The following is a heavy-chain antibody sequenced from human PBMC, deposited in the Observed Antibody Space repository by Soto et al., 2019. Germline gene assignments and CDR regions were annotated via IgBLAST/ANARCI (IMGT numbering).Heavy chain of an antibody. J-gene: IGHJ4*02. Sequence: XVTRSRTFTFTVDSISSRSYYWGWILQPPGKGLEWIGSIYYSGSTYNNPSLRSRVSMSIDASKDQFPLKLKSVTAADTALYFCARQRTSVVTKAYFDCLGPASLHIVSS. CDR1: VDSISSRSYY. CDR2: IYYSGST. CDR3: ARQRTSVVTKAYFDC. V-gene: IGHV4-39*01. D-gene: IGHD4-4*01.